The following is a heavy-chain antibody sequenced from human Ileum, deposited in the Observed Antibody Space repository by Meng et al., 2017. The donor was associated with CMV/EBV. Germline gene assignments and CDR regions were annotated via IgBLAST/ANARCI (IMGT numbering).Heavy chain of an antibody. Sequence: SETLSLTCTVSGGAISTYYWSWIRQSPGKGLEWIGYIHNSGSTQYNPSLKSRVTMSIDTSKNQFSLKLRSVTAADTAVYYCARGGDISDTTDYWGQGTTVTVSS. CDR3: ARGGDISDTTDY. V-gene: IGHV4-59*01. D-gene: IGHD6-19*01. J-gene: IGHJ4*02. CDR2: IHNSGST. CDR1: GGAISTYY.